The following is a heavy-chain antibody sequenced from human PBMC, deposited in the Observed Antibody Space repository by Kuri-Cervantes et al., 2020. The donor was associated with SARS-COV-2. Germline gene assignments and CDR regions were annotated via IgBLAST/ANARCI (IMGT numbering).Heavy chain of an antibody. CDR3: ARGRRIDYGDYAGWGRMNWFDP. D-gene: IGHD4-17*01. CDR1: GFTFSNAW. Sequence: GGSLRLSCAASGFTFSNAWMSWVRQAPGKGLEWVANIKQDGSEKYYVDSVKGRFTISRDNAKNSLYLQMNSLRAEDTAVYYCARGRRIDYGDYAGWGRMNWFDPWGQGTLVTVSS. CDR2: IKQDGSEK. V-gene: IGHV3-7*05. J-gene: IGHJ5*02.